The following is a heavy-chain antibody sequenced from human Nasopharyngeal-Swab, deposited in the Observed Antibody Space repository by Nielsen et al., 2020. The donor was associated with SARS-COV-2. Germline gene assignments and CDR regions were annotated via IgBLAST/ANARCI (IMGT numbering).Heavy chain of an antibody. CDR2: ISSSSSSYI. Sequence: GGSLRLSCAASGFTFSSYSMNWVRQAPGKGLEWVSSISSSSSSYIYYADSVKGRFTISRDNAKNSLYLQMNSLRAEDTAVYYCARSKHSGSYYYGMDVWGQGTTVTVSS. CDR3: ARSKHSGSYYYGMDV. J-gene: IGHJ6*02. D-gene: IGHD1-26*01. V-gene: IGHV3-21*01. CDR1: GFTFSSYS.